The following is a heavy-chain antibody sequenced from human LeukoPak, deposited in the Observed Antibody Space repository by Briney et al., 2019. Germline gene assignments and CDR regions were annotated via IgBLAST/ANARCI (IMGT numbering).Heavy chain of an antibody. CDR2: ISSSSSYI. J-gene: IGHJ4*02. D-gene: IGHD4-17*01. Sequence: PGGSLRLSCAASGFTFSSYSMNWVRQAPGKGLEWVSSISSSSSYIYYADSVKGRFTISRDNAKNSLYLQMNSLRAEDTAVYYCARGGDYGDQRNDYWGQGTLVTVSS. CDR3: ARGGDYGDQRNDY. CDR1: GFTFSSYS. V-gene: IGHV3-21*01.